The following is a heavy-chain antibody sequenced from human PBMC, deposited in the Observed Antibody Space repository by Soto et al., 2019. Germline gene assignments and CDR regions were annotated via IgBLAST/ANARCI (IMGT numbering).Heavy chain of an antibody. J-gene: IGHJ6*02. CDR1: GGSVSSGSYY. Sequence: PSETLSLTCTVSGGSVSSGSYYWSWIRQPPGKGLEWSGYIYYSGSPNYNHPLKSRVNISVDTPKHPFPLNPTSVTPAHTAVYYCARDRIAARRSAYYYYGMDVWGQGPTVTVSS. CDR3: ARDRIAARRSAYYYYGMDV. V-gene: IGHV4-61*01. D-gene: IGHD6-6*01. CDR2: IYYSGSP.